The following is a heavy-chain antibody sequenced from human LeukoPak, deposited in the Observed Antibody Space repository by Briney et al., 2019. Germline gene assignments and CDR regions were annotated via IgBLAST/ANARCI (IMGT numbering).Heavy chain of an antibody. CDR1: GGSISSYY. J-gene: IGHJ3*02. CDR2: IYPSGST. V-gene: IGHV4-4*07. D-gene: IGHD5-24*01. Sequence: PSETLSLTGTVSGGSISSYYWSWLRQPAGKGLEWIGRIYPSGSTNDNPSLKSRVTMSVDTSKNQFSLKLSSVTAADTAVYYCTRHRQMATISDASDIWGQGTMVTVSS. CDR3: TRHRQMATISDASDI.